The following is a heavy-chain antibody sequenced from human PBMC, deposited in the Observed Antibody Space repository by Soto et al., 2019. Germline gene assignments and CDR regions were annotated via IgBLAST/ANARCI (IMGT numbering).Heavy chain of an antibody. J-gene: IGHJ6*02. D-gene: IGHD6-19*01. CDR1: GYTFTSYG. CDR3: ARDGRVVAVAGTDYYYGMDV. V-gene: IGHV1-18*04. Sequence: QGQLVQSGAEVKKPGASVKVSCKASGYTFTSYGISWVRQAPGQGLEWMGGISAYNGNTEYAQNFQGRVTMTTDTSTSTAYMELRRVRSDDTAVYYCARDGRVVAVAGTDYYYGMDVWGQGTTVTVSS. CDR2: ISAYNGNT.